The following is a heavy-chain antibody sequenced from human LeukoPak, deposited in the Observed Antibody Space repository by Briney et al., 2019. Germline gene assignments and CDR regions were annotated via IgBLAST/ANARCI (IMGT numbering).Heavy chain of an antibody. J-gene: IGHJ4*02. V-gene: IGHV4-59*12. CDR3: ARGVHYDILAGYRGAFDY. CDR2: IYYSGST. CDR1: GGSISSYY. D-gene: IGHD3-9*01. Sequence: SETLSLTCTVSGGSISSYYWSWIRQPPGKGLEWIGYIYYSGSTNYNPSLKSRVTISVDTSKNQFSLNLSSVTAADTAVYYCARGVHYDILAGYRGAFDYWGQGTLVTVSS.